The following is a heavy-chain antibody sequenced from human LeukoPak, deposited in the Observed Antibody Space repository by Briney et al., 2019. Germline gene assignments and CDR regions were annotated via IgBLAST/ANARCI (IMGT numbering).Heavy chain of an antibody. D-gene: IGHD5-24*01. CDR3: ARETPRRGETRDGYR. J-gene: IGHJ4*02. CDR1: GFTFSDYY. V-gene: IGHV3-7*01. CDR2: IKQDGSEE. Sequence: GGSLTLSCAASGFTFSDYYMSWIRQAPGKGLEWVANIKQDGSEEHYVDSVKGRFTISRDNAKNSLSLQMNSLRVEDSAVYYCARETPRRGETRDGYRWGQGTLVTVSS.